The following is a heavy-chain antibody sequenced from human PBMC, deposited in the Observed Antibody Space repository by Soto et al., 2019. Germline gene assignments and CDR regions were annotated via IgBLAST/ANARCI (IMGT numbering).Heavy chain of an antibody. CDR2: IYYSGST. J-gene: IGHJ3*02. D-gene: IGHD3-10*01. V-gene: IGHV4-59*01. Sequence: SETLSLTCTVSGGSISSYYWSWIRQPPGKGLEWIGYIYYSGSTNYNPSLKSRVTISVDTSKDQFSLKLSSVTAADTAVYYCARAMVRGVIKAFDIWGQGTMVTVSS. CDR1: GGSISSYY. CDR3: ARAMVRGVIKAFDI.